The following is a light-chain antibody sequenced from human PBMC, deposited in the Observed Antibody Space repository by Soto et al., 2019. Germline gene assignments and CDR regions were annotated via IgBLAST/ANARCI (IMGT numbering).Light chain of an antibody. Sequence: DIQMTQSPSSLSASVGDRVTITCQASQDIRIYLHWYQQKPGRAPKLLIYDASNLEMGVPSRFSGGGSGTDFSFTIASLQPEDSATDYCQQYHKRPLTFGGGTNVEIK. CDR1: QDIRIY. J-gene: IGKJ4*01. CDR3: QQYHKRPLT. V-gene: IGKV1-33*01. CDR2: DAS.